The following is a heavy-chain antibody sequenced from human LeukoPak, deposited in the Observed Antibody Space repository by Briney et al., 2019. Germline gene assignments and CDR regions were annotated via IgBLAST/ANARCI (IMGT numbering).Heavy chain of an antibody. J-gene: IGHJ5*02. Sequence: SETLYLTCTVSGGSISSGGYYWSWIRQPPGKGLEWIGEINHSGSTNYNPSLKSRVTISVDTSKNQFSLKLSSVTAADTAVYYCARRGRYSSGGSRFWNWFDPWGQGTLVTVSS. CDR1: GGSISSGGYY. V-gene: IGHV4-30-2*01. D-gene: IGHD2-15*01. CDR3: ARRGRYSSGGSRFWNWFDP. CDR2: INHSGST.